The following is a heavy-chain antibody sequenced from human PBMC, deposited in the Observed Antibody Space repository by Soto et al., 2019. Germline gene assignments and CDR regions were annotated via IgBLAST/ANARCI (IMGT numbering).Heavy chain of an antibody. J-gene: IGHJ4*02. D-gene: IGHD6-19*01. CDR3: ARADSGGFDY. Sequence: PSETLSLTCTVSGGSISSYYWSWIRQPPGKGLEWIGYIYYSGSTNYNPSLKSRVTISVDTSKNQFSLKLSSVTAADTAVYYCARADSGGFDYWGQGTLVTVSS. V-gene: IGHV4-59*08. CDR2: IYYSGST. CDR1: GGSISSYY.